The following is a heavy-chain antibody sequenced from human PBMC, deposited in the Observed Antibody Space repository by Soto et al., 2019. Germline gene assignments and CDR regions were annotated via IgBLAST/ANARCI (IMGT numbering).Heavy chain of an antibody. J-gene: IGHJ4*02. CDR3: ARDSPYGGNSTNAL. Sequence: VASVKVSCKASGGTFSSYAISWVRQAPGQGLEWMGGIIPIFGTANYAQKFQGRVTITADESTSTAYMELSSLRSEDTAVYYCARDSPYGGNSTNALWGQGTLVTVSS. D-gene: IGHD2-21*02. V-gene: IGHV1-69*13. CDR2: IIPIFGTA. CDR1: GGTFSSYA.